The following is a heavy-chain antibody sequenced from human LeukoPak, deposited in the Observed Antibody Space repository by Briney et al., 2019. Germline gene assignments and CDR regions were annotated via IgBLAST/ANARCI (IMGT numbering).Heavy chain of an antibody. CDR1: GFTFSSYG. D-gene: IGHD3-22*01. CDR2: ISYDGSTK. Sequence: GGSLRPSCAASGFTFSSYGMHWVRQAPGKGLEWVAVISYDGSTKNHADSVKGRFTISRDNSKNTLYLQMNSLRPEDTAVYYCARDPNYYDSSGYSYFDYWGQGTLVTVSS. CDR3: ARDPNYYDSSGYSYFDY. J-gene: IGHJ4*02. V-gene: IGHV3-30*03.